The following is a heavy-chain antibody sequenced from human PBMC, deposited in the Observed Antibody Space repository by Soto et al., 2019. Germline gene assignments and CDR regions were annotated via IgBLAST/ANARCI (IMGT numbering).Heavy chain of an antibody. CDR2: ISWNSGSI. V-gene: IGHV3-9*01. CDR1: GFTFDDYA. J-gene: IGHJ6*02. D-gene: IGHD2-2*02. CDR3: AKEGYCSSTSCYTGRWAQYYYYYYGMDV. Sequence: GGSLRLSCAASGFTFDDYAMHWVRQAPGKGLEWVSGISWNSGSIGYADSVKGRFTISRDNAKNSLYLQMNSLRAEDTALYYCAKEGYCSSTSCYTGRWAQYYYYYYGMDVWGQGTTVTVSS.